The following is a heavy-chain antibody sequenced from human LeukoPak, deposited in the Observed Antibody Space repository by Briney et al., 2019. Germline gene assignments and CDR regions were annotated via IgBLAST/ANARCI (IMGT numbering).Heavy chain of an antibody. CDR2: IYTSGST. CDR1: GGSISSYY. Sequence: SETLSLTCTVSGGSISSYYWSWIRQPAGKGLEWIGRIYTSGSTNYNPSLKSRVTMSVDTSKNQFSLKLSSVTAADTAVYYCARAADYYDSSGYHGSYWGQGTLVTVSS. D-gene: IGHD3-22*01. V-gene: IGHV4-4*07. J-gene: IGHJ4*02. CDR3: ARAADYYDSSGYHGSY.